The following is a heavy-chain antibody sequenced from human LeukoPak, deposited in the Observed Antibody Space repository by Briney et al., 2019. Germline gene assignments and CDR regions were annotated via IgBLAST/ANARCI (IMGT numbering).Heavy chain of an antibody. J-gene: IGHJ4*02. CDR3: ARVLWNGDYPRFDY. D-gene: IGHD4-17*01. CDR2: IYSGGST. Sequence: GGSLRLSCAASGFTVSSNYMSWVRQAPGKGLEWVSIIYSGGSTYYADSVKGRFTISRDNSKNTLYLQMNSLRAEDTAVYYCARVLWNGDYPRFDYWGQGTLVTVSS. CDR1: GFTVSSNY. V-gene: IGHV3-53*01.